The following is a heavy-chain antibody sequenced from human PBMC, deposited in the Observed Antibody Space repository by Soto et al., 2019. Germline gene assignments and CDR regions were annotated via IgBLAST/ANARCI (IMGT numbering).Heavy chain of an antibody. CDR2: VSHDGTVQ. Sequence: QVQLVESGGDVVQPGTSLRLSCAASGFTFSAYGMHWVRQAPGRGLDWVAVVSHDGTVQHYADSVKGRFTISRDNCKNTLPLQTNTLRADGTAVYYCATGVHSGGWGACFKAWGQGTLVTVSS. CDR3: ATGVHSGGWGACFKA. D-gene: IGHD6-19*01. J-gene: IGHJ5*02. V-gene: IGHV3-30*03. CDR1: GFTFSAYG.